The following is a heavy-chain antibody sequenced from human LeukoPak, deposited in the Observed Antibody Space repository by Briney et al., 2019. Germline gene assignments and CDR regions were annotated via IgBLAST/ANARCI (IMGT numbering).Heavy chain of an antibody. CDR2: ISAYNGNT. J-gene: IGHJ3*02. CDR1: GYTFTSYG. CDR3: ARDQTVAGENREDAAFDI. V-gene: IGHV1-18*01. D-gene: IGHD1-1*01. Sequence: GASVKVSCKASGYTFTSYGISWVRQAPGQGLEWMGWISAYNGNTNYAQKLQGRVTMTTDTSTSTAYMELRSLRSDDTAVYYCARDQTVAGENREDAAFDIWGQGTMVTVSS.